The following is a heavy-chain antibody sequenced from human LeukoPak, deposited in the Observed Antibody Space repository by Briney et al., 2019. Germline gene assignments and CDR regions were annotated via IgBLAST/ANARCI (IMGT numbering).Heavy chain of an antibody. CDR2: ISSSSSTI. Sequence: GGSLRLSCAASGFTFSSYSMNWVRQAPGKGLEWVSYISSSSSTIYYADSVKGRFTISRDNAKNSLYLQMNSLRAEDTAVYYCARDLAAVALENDAFDIWGQGTMVTVPS. CDR3: ARDLAAVALENDAFDI. J-gene: IGHJ3*02. D-gene: IGHD6-19*01. V-gene: IGHV3-48*04. CDR1: GFTFSSYS.